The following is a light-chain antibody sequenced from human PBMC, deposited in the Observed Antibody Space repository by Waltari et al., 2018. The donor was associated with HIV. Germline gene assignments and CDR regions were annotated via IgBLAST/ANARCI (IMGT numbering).Light chain of an antibody. Sequence: QSALTQPASVSGSPGQSITISCTGTSSDVGSYNLVSWYQQNPGKAPKVMIYEVTKRPSGVSNRFSGSKSGNTASLTISGLQAEDDADYYCCSYAGSSTFVVFGGGTKLTVL. CDR1: SSDVGSYNL. J-gene: IGLJ2*01. CDR3: CSYAGSSTFVV. V-gene: IGLV2-23*02. CDR2: EVT.